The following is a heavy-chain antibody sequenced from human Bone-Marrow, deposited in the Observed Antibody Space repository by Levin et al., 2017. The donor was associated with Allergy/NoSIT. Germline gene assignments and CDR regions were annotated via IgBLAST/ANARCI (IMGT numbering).Heavy chain of an antibody. CDR1: GFTFSSAW. Sequence: KPGESLKISCAASGFTFSSAWMSWVRQAPGKGLEWVGRIKSKTDGGTTDYAAPVRDRFTISRDDSKNTLYLQMNSLKTEDTALYYCTRVIYTGFYDSSGYISHEGLDVWGQGTTVTVSS. V-gene: IGHV3-15*01. CDR2: IKSKTDGGTT. D-gene: IGHD3-22*01. CDR3: TRVIYTGFYDSSGYISHEGLDV. J-gene: IGHJ6*02.